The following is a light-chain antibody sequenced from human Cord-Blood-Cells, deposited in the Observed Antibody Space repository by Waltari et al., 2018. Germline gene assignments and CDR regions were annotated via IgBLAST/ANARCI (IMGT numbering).Light chain of an antibody. V-gene: IGLV2-23*01. J-gene: IGLJ2*01. CDR1: SSDVGSYNL. CDR2: EGS. Sequence: QSALTQPASVSGSPGQSITISCTGTSSDVGSYNLVSWYQQRPGKAPKLMIYEGSKRPPGVSNRFSGSKSGNTASLTISGLQAEDEADYYCCSYAGSSTLVFGGGTKLTVL. CDR3: CSYAGSSTLV.